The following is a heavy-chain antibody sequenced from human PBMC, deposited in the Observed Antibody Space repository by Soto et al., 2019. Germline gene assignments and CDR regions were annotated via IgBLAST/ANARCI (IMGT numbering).Heavy chain of an antibody. J-gene: IGHJ4*02. CDR2: INPNSGGT. D-gene: IGHD3-10*01. Sequence: ASVKFSCKTSGYTFTGYYVHWVRQAPGQGLEWMGWINPNSGGTIYPQKFQGRVTMTRDTSISTAYMELSSLGFDDTAVYYCATTRNYGSGTSFRGGYCGRGNWGTV. V-gene: IGHV1-2*02. CDR1: GYTFTGYY. CDR3: ATTRNYGSGTSFRGGY.